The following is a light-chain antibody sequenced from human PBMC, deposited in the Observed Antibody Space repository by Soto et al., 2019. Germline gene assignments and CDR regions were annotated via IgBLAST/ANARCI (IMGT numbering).Light chain of an antibody. CDR1: QSVSSN. J-gene: IGKJ4*01. CDR2: GAS. CDR3: QQYNNWPPLT. V-gene: IGKV3-15*01. Sequence: EIVMTQSPATLSVSPGERATLSCRASQSVSSNLAWYQQKPGQAPRLSIYGASTRATGIPARFSGSGSGTEFNLTISSLQSEDFAVYYCQQYNNWPPLTFGGGTKVEIK.